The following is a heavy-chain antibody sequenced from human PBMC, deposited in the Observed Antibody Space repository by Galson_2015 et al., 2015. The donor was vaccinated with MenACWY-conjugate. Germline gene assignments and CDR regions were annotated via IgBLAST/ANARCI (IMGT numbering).Heavy chain of an antibody. J-gene: IGHJ6*02. V-gene: IGHV3-7*03. D-gene: IGHD1-1*01. CDR1: GFTFSSYW. Sequence: SLRLSCAASGFTFSSYWMSWVRQAPGKGLEWVANIKQDGSEKYYVDSVKGRFTISRDNAKNSLYLQMNSLRAEDTAVYYCARDTNCKHYYYYYGMDVWGQGTPVTVSS. CDR3: ARDTNCKHYYYYYGMDV. CDR2: IKQDGSEK.